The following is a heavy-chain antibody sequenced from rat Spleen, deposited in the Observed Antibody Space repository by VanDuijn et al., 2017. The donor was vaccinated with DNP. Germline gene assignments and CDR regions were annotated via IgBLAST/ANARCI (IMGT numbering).Heavy chain of an antibody. Sequence: EVQLVESGGGLVQPGRSLKLSCAASGFTFSKSGMAWVRQAPTKGLEWVASISSGGGNSYYRDSVKGRFTVSRDTAKSILYLQMNSLKSEDTATYYCARENSGYDDYWGQGVMVTVSS. V-gene: IGHV5S23*01. CDR1: GFTFSKSG. J-gene: IGHJ2*01. D-gene: IGHD4-3*01. CDR2: ISSGGGNS. CDR3: ARENSGYDDY.